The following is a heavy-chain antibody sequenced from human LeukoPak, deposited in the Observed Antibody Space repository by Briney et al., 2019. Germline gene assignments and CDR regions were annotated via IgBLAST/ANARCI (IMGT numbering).Heavy chain of an antibody. Sequence: SETLSLTCTVSGGSFSGTYYWGWIRQPPGKGLEWIGSIYSGGRIYYNPSLKSRVTISVDTSKNHFSLKLTSVTAADTAVYYCARSNRRLYYDILTGPLNYFDYWGQGTLVTVSS. D-gene: IGHD3-9*01. CDR2: IYSGGRI. V-gene: IGHV4-39*02. CDR3: ARSNRRLYYDILTGPLNYFDY. J-gene: IGHJ4*02. CDR1: GGSFSGTYY.